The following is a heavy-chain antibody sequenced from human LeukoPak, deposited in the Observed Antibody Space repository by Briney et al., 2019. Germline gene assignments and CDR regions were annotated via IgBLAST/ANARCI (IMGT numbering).Heavy chain of an antibody. D-gene: IGHD3-3*01. Sequence: ASVKVSCKASGGTFSSYAISWVRQAPGQGLEWMGRIIPILGIANYAQKFQGRVTITADKSTSTAYMELSSLRSEDTAVYYCATDPGVVSYNWFDPWGQGTLVTVSS. CDR1: GGTFSSYA. J-gene: IGHJ5*02. V-gene: IGHV1-69*04. CDR2: IIPILGIA. CDR3: ATDPGVVSYNWFDP.